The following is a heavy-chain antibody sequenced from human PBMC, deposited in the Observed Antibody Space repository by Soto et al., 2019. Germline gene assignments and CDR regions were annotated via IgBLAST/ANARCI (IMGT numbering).Heavy chain of an antibody. Sequence: GSLRLSCAASGFTFSSYEMNWVRQAPGKGLEWVSYISSSGSTIYYADSVKGRFTISRDNAKNSLYLQMNSLRAEDTAVYYCAREATLSYDSSGYYPPHDYWGQGTLVIVSS. CDR3: AREATLSYDSSGYYPPHDY. V-gene: IGHV3-48*03. CDR1: GFTFSSYE. D-gene: IGHD3-22*01. CDR2: ISSSGSTI. J-gene: IGHJ4*02.